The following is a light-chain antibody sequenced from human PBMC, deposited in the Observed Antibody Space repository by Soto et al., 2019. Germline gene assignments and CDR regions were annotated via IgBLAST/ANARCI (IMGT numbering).Light chain of an antibody. CDR3: QQYNKWPLT. CDR2: HAS. CDR1: QSVYST. V-gene: IGKV3-15*01. Sequence: EIVMTQSPATLSVSPGERATLSCRASQSVYSTLAWYQQKPGQAHSLLIYHASTRATGIPARFSRSGSGTEFTLPIISLQSEDFAVYYCQQYNKWPLTFGGGTKLEI. J-gene: IGKJ4*01.